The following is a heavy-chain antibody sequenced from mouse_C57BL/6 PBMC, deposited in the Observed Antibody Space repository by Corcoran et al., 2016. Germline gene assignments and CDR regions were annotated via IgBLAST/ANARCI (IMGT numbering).Heavy chain of an antibody. CDR1: GYTFTTYG. CDR2: INTYSGVP. Sequence: QIQLVQSGPELKKPGETVKISCKASGYTFTTYGMSWVKQAPGKGLKWMGWINTYSGVPTYADDFKGRFAFSLETSASTAYLQINNLKNEDTATYFCARRSDCTWFAYWGQGTLVTVSA. D-gene: IGHD1-3*01. J-gene: IGHJ3*01. V-gene: IGHV9-3*01. CDR3: ARRSDCTWFAY.